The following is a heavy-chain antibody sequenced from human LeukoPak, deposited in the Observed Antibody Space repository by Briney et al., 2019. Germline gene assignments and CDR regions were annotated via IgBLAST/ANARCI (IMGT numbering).Heavy chain of an antibody. J-gene: IGHJ4*02. Sequence: ASVKVSCKASGYTFTRYGISWVRQAPGQGLEWMGWLSTDNGDTNYAQNLQGRVTMTTDTSTTTAHMELRSLRSDDTAVYYCARHGGIGPKRDYFDYWVPGTLVTVSS. V-gene: IGHV1-18*01. CDR1: GYTFTRYG. D-gene: IGHD3-16*01. CDR2: LSTDNGDT. CDR3: ARHGGIGPKRDYFDY.